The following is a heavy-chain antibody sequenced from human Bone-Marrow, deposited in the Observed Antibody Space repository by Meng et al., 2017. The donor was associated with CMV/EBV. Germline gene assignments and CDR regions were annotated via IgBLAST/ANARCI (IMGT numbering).Heavy chain of an antibody. CDR1: GYTFTGYY. Sequence: SGYTFTGYYRHWVRQAPGQGLEWMGWINPNSGGTNYAQKFQGRVTMTRDTSISTAYMELSRLRSDDTAVYYCARGGLSGSSPTLGWGWGQGTLVTVSS. CDR3: ARGGLSGSSPTLGWG. CDR2: INPNSGGT. J-gene: IGHJ4*02. V-gene: IGHV1-2*02. D-gene: IGHD6-6*01.